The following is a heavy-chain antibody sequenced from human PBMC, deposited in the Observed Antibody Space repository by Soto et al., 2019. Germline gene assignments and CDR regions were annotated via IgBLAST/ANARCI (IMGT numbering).Heavy chain of an antibody. D-gene: IGHD6-19*01. CDR2: ISYDASNK. J-gene: IGHJ4*02. V-gene: IGHV3-30*03. Sequence: QVQLVESGGTVVQPGRSLRLSCAASGFTFSSYALHWVRQAPGKGLEWVTLISYDASNKYYGNSVKSRFTISRDNSKNTLYLQMDSLRAEDTAVYFCAGGRGWGIDYWGQGTLVSVSS. CDR3: AGGRGWGIDY. CDR1: GFTFSSYA.